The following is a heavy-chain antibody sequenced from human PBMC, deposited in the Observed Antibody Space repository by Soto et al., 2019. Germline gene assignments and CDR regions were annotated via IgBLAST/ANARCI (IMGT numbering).Heavy chain of an antibody. Sequence: ESGGGVVQPGRSLRLSCAASGFTFSSYAMHWVRQAPGKGLEWVAVISYDGSNKYYADSVKGRFTISRDNSKNTLYLQMNSLRAEDTAVYYCARDRANWNYGVGGMDVWGQGTTVTVSS. CDR1: GFTFSSYA. D-gene: IGHD1-7*01. V-gene: IGHV3-30-3*01. CDR2: ISYDGSNK. J-gene: IGHJ6*02. CDR3: ARDRANWNYGVGGMDV.